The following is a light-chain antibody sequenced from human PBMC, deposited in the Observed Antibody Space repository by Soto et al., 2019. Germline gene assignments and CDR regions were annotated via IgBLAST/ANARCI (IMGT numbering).Light chain of an antibody. CDR3: QQYNNWPPIT. CDR2: YAS. J-gene: IGKJ5*01. Sequence: EIMMTQSPATLSVSPGERATLSCRASQSVSNNVAWYQQKPGQAPRLLIYYASTRATGIPARFSGSGSGTEFPLPISSLQSEDFALYYCQQYNNWPPITFGQGTRLEMK. V-gene: IGKV3-15*01. CDR1: QSVSNN.